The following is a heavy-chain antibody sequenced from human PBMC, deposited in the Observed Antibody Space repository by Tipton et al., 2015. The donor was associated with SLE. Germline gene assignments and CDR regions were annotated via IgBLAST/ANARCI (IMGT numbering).Heavy chain of an antibody. CDR2: IYTSGST. Sequence: LRLSCTVSGGSISRGSYYWSWIRQPAGKGLGWIGRIYTSGSTNYNPSLKSRVTISVDTSMNQFSQKLSSVTAADTAVYYCARGGMTTVVPDYWGQGTLVTVSS. D-gene: IGHD4-23*01. J-gene: IGHJ4*02. CDR3: ARGGMTTVVPDY. V-gene: IGHV4-61*02. CDR1: GGSISRGSYY.